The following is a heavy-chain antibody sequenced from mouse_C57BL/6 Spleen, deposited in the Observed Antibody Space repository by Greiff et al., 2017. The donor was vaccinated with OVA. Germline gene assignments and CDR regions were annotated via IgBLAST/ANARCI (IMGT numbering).Heavy chain of an antibody. CDR1: GFNIKNTY. V-gene: IGHV14-3*01. J-gene: IGHJ1*03. Sequence: VQLKESVAELVRPGASVKLSCTASGFNIKNTYMHWVKQRPEQGLEWIGRIDPANGNTKYAPKFQGKATITADTSSNTAYLQLSSLTSEDTAIYYCARNSNYPRWYFDVWGTGTTVTVSS. CDR2: IDPANGNT. D-gene: IGHD2-5*01. CDR3: ARNSNYPRWYFDV.